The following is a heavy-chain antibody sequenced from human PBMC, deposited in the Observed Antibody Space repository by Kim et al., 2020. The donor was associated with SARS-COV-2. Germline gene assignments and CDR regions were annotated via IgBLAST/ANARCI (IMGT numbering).Heavy chain of an antibody. CDR3: ARDQDVLRYFYWLSLNH. CDR1: GYTFTSYA. V-gene: IGHV1-3*01. CDR2: INAGNGNT. J-gene: IGHJ6*02. D-gene: IGHD3-9*01. Sequence: ASVKVSCKASGYTFTSYAMHWVRQAPGQRLEWMGWINAGNGNTKYSQKFQGRVTITRDTSASTAYMELSSLRSEDTAVYYCARDQDVLRYFYWLSLNHWGQGTTVTVSS.